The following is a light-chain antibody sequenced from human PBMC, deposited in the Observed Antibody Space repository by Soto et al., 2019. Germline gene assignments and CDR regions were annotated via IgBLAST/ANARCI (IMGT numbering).Light chain of an antibody. CDR1: QGISSY. CDR2: AAS. J-gene: IGKJ4*01. V-gene: IGKV1-9*01. Sequence: IQLTQSPSSLSASVGDRVTITCRASQGISSYLAWYQQKPRKAPKLLIYAASTLQSGVPSRFSGSGSGTDFTLTISSLQPEDFATYYCQQLNSYSLTFGGGTKVEIK. CDR3: QQLNSYSLT.